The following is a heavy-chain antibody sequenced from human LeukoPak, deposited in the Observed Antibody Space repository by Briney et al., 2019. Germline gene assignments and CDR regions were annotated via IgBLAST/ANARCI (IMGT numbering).Heavy chain of an antibody. Sequence: GGSLRLSCAASGFTFSDYYMSWIRQAPGKGQEWVSYISSSGSTVYYADSVKGRFTISRDNAKNSLYLQMNSLRAEDTAVYYCARASPGIAAAGPIDYWGQGTLVTVSS. D-gene: IGHD6-13*01. V-gene: IGHV3-11*01. CDR1: GFTFSDYY. J-gene: IGHJ4*02. CDR2: ISSSGSTV. CDR3: ARASPGIAAAGPIDY.